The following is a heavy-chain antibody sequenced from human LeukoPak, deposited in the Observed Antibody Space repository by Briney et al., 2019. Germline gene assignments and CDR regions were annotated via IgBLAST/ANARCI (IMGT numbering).Heavy chain of an antibody. Sequence: PSETLSLTYAVSGGSITSANWWSWVRQSPGKGLEWIGEIYHTGNTNYNPSLNSRVSISLDTSKNQFSLRLTSVTAADTAVYFCARDANGSDLHYYHMDVWGKGTTVTVSS. CDR1: GGSITSANW. CDR3: ARDANGSDLHYYHMDV. CDR2: IYHTGNT. V-gene: IGHV4-4*02. D-gene: IGHD6-25*01. J-gene: IGHJ6*03.